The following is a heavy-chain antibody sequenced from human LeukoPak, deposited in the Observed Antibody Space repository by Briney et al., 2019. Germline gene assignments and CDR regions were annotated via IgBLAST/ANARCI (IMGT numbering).Heavy chain of an antibody. D-gene: IGHD3-10*01. V-gene: IGHV1-69*13. CDR2: IIPIFGTA. J-gene: IGHJ5*02. Sequence: SVKVSCKAPGGTFSSYAISWVRQAPGQGLEWMGGIIPIFGTANYAQKFQGRVTITADESTSTAYMELSSLRSEDTAVYYCARDHKYYGSGSYYPFDPWGQGTLVTVSS. CDR3: ARDHKYYGSGSYYPFDP. CDR1: GGTFSSYA.